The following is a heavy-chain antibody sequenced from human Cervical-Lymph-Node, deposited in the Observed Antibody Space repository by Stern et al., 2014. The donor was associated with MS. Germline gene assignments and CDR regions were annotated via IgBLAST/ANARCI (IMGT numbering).Heavy chain of an antibody. Sequence: EVHLVESGAEVKKPGESLKISCRTSGYTFSNFWIGWVRQMPGKGLEWMGVIYPADSDTTYRPSFQGQVTISADESISTAYLQWRSLKASDTAMYYCVRRRDSAGYDTFDLWGQGTMLIVSS. CDR2: IYPADSDT. CDR1: GYTFSNFW. D-gene: IGHD3-22*01. J-gene: IGHJ3*01. V-gene: IGHV5-51*01. CDR3: VRRRDSAGYDTFDL.